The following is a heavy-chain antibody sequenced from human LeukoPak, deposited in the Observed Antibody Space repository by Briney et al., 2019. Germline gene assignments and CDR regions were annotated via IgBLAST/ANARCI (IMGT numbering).Heavy chain of an antibody. CDR1: GFTVGNNY. J-gene: IGHJ4*02. CDR3: ARSAR. CDR2: INQDGSAQ. V-gene: IGHV3-7*01. Sequence: PGGSLRLSCAASGFTVGNNYMSWVRQAPGKGLEWVANINQDGSAQYYVDSVKGRFTISRDNAKSSLYLQMNSLRAEDTAVYYCARSARWGQGTLVTVSS.